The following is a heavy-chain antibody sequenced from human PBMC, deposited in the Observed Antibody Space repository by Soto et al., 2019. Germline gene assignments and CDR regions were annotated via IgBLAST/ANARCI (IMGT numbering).Heavy chain of an antibody. D-gene: IGHD6-6*01. J-gene: IGHJ6*03. Sequence: ASVKLSCKASGYTFTSYAMHWVHQAPGQRLEWMGWINAGNGNTKYSQKFQGRVTITRDTSASTAYMELSSRRSEDTAVYYCATATSSSSNFYYYYYMDVWGKGTTVTVSS. CDR3: ATATSSSSNFYYYYYMDV. V-gene: IGHV1-3*01. CDR2: INAGNGNT. CDR1: GYTFTSYA.